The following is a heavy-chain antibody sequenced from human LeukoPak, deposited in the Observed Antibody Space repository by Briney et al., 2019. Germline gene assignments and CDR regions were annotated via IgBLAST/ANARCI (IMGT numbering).Heavy chain of an antibody. D-gene: IGHD3-22*01. CDR3: ARGLLRYYYDSSGPDAFDI. CDR2: IKSDGSLT. V-gene: IGHV3-74*01. Sequence: PGGSLRLSCVASGFTFSGYWMHWVRQPPGKGLVWVSRIKSDGSLTDYADSVKGRFTISRDNAKSTLYLQMNSLRAEDTAVYYCARGLLRYYYDSSGPDAFDIWGQGTMVTVSS. J-gene: IGHJ3*02. CDR1: GFTFSGYW.